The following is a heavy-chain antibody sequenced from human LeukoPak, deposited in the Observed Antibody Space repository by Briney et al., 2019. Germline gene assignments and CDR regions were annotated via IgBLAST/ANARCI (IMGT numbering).Heavy chain of an antibody. D-gene: IGHD3-3*01. V-gene: IGHV4-4*02. J-gene: IGHJ3*02. CDR1: GASISSSNW. CDR3: ASRMDGSGAFYI. Sequence: SGTLSLTCAVSGASISSSNWWTWVRQPPGRGLEWIGQIYHSASINYSPSLKSRVTMSVDGSKNQFSLKLTSVTAADTAVYYCASRMDGSGAFYIWGQGTLVTVSS. CDR2: IYHSASI.